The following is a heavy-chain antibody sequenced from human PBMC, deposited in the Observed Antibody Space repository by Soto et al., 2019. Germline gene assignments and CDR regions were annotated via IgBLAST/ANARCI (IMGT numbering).Heavy chain of an antibody. J-gene: IGHJ4*02. Sequence: EVQLLESGGGLVQPGGSLRLSGAASGFTFSSYGMTWVRQAPGKGLVWVSFSSATGAGTYYADSVKGRFTISRDNSKNTLYLQMTSLRADDTAVYYCAKDRRAGGNYGFYSDFWGQGALVIVSS. CDR3: AKDRRAGGNYGFYSDF. CDR1: GFTFSSYG. V-gene: IGHV3-23*01. CDR2: SSATGAGT. D-gene: IGHD1-7*01.